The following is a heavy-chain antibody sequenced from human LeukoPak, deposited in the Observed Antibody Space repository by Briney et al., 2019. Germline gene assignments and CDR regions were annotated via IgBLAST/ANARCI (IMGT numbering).Heavy chain of an antibody. D-gene: IGHD4-17*01. CDR1: GLTFSSYA. CDR2: ISYDGSNK. CDR3: ARLPRLYGDYNNFDY. J-gene: IGHJ4*02. Sequence: GRSLRLSCAASGLTFSSYAMHWVRQAPGKGLEWVAFISYDGSNKYYADSVKGRFTISRDNSKNTLYLQMNYLRAEDTAVYYCARLPRLYGDYNNFDYWGQGTLVTVSS. V-gene: IGHV3-30-3*01.